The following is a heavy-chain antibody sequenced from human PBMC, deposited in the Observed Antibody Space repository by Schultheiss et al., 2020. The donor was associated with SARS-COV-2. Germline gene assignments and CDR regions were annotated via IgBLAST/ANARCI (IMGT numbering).Heavy chain of an antibody. CDR3: TTGYSRTPRYYDFWSGYPSYGMDV. CDR1: GFTFGDYA. J-gene: IGHJ6*02. Sequence: GGSLRLSCTASGFTFGDYAMSWFRQAPGRGLEWVGRIKSKTDGGTTDYAAPVKGRFTISRDDSKNTLYLQMNSLKTKDTAVYYCTTGYSRTPRYYDFWSGYPSYGMDVWGQGTTVTVSS. CDR2: IKSKTDGGTT. D-gene: IGHD3-3*01. V-gene: IGHV3-15*01.